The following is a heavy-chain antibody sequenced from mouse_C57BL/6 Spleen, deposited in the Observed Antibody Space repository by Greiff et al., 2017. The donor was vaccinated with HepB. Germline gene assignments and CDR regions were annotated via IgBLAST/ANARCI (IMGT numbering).Heavy chain of an antibody. CDR3: ARDGNEPFDY. CDR2: ISSGSSTI. D-gene: IGHD2-1*01. Sequence: EVKLVESGGGLVKPGGSLKLSCAASGFTFSDYGMHWVRQAPEKGLEWVAYISSGSSTIYYADTVKGRFTISRDNAKNTLFLQMTSLRSEDTAMYYCARDGNEPFDYWGQGTTLTVSS. J-gene: IGHJ2*01. CDR1: GFTFSDYG. V-gene: IGHV5-17*01.